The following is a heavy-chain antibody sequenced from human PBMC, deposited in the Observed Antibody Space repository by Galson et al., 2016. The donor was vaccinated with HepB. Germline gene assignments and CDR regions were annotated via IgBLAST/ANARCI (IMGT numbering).Heavy chain of an antibody. CDR3: SRAFHCTNGVCRDY. V-gene: IGHV3-53*01. D-gene: IGHD2-8*01. Sequence: SLRLSCAASGFTVDTYHMGWVRQAPGKGLELVSLIYSSGNTWYADSVKGRFTISRDNPKNTLYLQMNSLRAEDTAVYYCSRAFHCTNGVCRDYWGQGTLVTVSS. CDR1: GFTVDTYH. J-gene: IGHJ4*02. CDR2: IYSSGNT.